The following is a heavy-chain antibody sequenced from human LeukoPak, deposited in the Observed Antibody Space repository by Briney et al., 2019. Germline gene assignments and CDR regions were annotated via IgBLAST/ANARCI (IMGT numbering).Heavy chain of an antibody. J-gene: IGHJ4*02. Sequence: GGSLRLSCAASGFSFRSTWMHWVRQAPGKGLEWVANLKGDESARHQADSVKGRFTISRDNAQNAVYLQMSSLRGEDTAVYYCARDVGGSLDYWGQGTLVTVSS. CDR3: ARDVGGSLDY. D-gene: IGHD1-26*01. CDR2: LKGDESAR. CDR1: GFSFRSTW. V-gene: IGHV3-7*01.